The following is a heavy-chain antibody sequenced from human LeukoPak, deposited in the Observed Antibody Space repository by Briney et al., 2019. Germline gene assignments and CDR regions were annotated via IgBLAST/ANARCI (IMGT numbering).Heavy chain of an antibody. D-gene: IGHD3-10*01. V-gene: IGHV1-18*01. CDR2: ISAYNGNT. CDR1: GYTFTSYG. Sequence: ASVKISCKASGYTFTSYGISWVRQAPGQGLEWMGWISAYNGNTNYAQKLQGRVTMTTDTSTNTAYMELRSLRSDDTAVYYCARGRLSSGSYLDYFDYWGQGTLVTVSS. J-gene: IGHJ4*02. CDR3: ARGRLSSGSYLDYFDY.